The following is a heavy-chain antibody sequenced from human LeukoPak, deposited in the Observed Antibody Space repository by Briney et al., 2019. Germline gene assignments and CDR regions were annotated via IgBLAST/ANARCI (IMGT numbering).Heavy chain of an antibody. D-gene: IGHD3-22*01. CDR1: GFTFSSYA. CDR3: ARDQGYYYALYGMDV. V-gene: IGHV3-30*07. J-gene: IGHJ6*02. Sequence: GGSLRLSCAASGFTFSSYAMHWVRQAPGKGLEWVAVISYDGSNKYYADSVKGRFTISRDNSKNTLYLQMNSLRAEDTAVYYCARDQGYYYALYGMDVWGQGTTVTVSS. CDR2: ISYDGSNK.